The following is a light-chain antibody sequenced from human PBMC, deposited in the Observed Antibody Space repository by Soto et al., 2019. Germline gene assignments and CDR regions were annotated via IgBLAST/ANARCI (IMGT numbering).Light chain of an antibody. CDR1: QSIALS. V-gene: IGKV1-39*01. CDR2: VAF. J-gene: IGKJ5*01. CDR3: QQSFRSPIT. Sequence: IQVTYAASSLSHSKGDALNLPCRASQSIALSVNWYQQKPGKAPKLLIYVAFTLESGVPSRFSGSGSGTEFTLTIRSLQPEDFATYYCQQSFRSPITSGQGTRPEIK.